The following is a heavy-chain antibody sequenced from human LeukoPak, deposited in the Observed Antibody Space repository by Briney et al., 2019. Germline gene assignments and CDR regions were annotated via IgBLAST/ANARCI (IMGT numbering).Heavy chain of an antibody. CDR2: ISHSGTS. Sequence: SGTLSLTCAVSGHSISSGYYWGWIRQPPGKGLEWIGSISHSGTSYYNPSLNSRVTISVETSRNQVSLKMISVTAADTAVYYCARPITMTTARDPFDIWGQGTKVTVSS. D-gene: IGHD4-17*01. V-gene: IGHV4-38-2*01. J-gene: IGHJ3*02. CDR3: ARPITMTTARDPFDI. CDR1: GHSISSGYY.